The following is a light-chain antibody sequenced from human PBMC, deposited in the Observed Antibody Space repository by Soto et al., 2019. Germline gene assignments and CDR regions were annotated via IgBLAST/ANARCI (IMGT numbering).Light chain of an antibody. V-gene: IGLV1-40*01. Sequence: QSVLTQAPSVSGAPGQRVTISCTGGSSNIGAGYAVNWYQQQPGRHPKLLIYGNTNRLSGVHDRFSGSKYGTSASLAITGLQGEDEADYYCQCYDSSLSAAVCGGGTQVTVL. CDR3: QCYDSSLSAAV. CDR1: SSNIGAGYA. CDR2: GNT. J-gene: IGLJ3*02.